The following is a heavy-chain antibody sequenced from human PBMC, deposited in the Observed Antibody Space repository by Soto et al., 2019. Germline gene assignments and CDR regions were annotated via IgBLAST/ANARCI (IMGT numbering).Heavy chain of an antibody. CDR3: AADRLTGDAFDI. V-gene: IGHV1-58*01. Sequence: ASVKVSCKASGFTFTSSAVQWVRQARGQRLEWIGWIVVGSGNTNYAQKFQERVTITRDMSTSTAYMELSSLRSEDTAVYYCAADRLTGDAFDIWGQGTMVTVSS. D-gene: IGHD7-27*01. CDR2: IVVGSGNT. CDR1: GFTFTSSA. J-gene: IGHJ3*02.